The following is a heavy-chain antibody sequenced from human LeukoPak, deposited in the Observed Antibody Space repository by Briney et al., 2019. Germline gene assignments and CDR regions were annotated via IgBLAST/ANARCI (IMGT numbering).Heavy chain of an antibody. J-gene: IGHJ3*02. Sequence: GGSLRLSCAASGFTVSSNYMSWVRQAPGKGLEWVSVIYSDGSTYYADSVKGRFTISRDNSKNTLYLQMNSLRAEDTAVYYCAREDSGWYPSDAFDIWGQGTMVTVSS. CDR1: GFTVSSNY. V-gene: IGHV3-66*01. CDR3: AREDSGWYPSDAFDI. CDR2: IYSDGST. D-gene: IGHD6-19*01.